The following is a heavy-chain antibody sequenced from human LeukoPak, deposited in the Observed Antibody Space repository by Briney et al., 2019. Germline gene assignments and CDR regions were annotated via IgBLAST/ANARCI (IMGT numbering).Heavy chain of an antibody. J-gene: IGHJ4*02. V-gene: IGHV3-64D*09. D-gene: IGHD3-22*01. CDR3: VKDQHDSSGYGDY. Sequence: GGSLRLSCSASGFTFSSYAMHWVRQAPGKGLEYVSAISSNGGSTYYADSVKGRFTISRDNSENTLYLQMSSLRAEDTAVYYCVKDQHDSSGYGDYWGQGTLVTVSS. CDR2: ISSNGGST. CDR1: GFTFSSYA.